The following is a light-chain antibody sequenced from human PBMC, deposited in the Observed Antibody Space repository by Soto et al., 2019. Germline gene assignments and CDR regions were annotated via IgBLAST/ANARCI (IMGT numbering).Light chain of an antibody. V-gene: IGKV3-20*01. CDR1: QRISSRY. Sequence: EIVLTQSPGTLSLSPGERATLSCRASQRISSRYLAWYQQKPGQAPRLLISGASTRATGIPDRFSGSGSGTDFTLTISRLEPEDVAVYFWQRYGSSPPFTFAQGTKVEI. J-gene: IGKJ2*01. CDR2: GAS. CDR3: QRYGSSPPFT.